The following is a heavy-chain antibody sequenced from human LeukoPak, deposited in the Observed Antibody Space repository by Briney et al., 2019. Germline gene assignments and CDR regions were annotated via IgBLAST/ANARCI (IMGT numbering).Heavy chain of an antibody. CDR1: GFTFSSYA. CDR2: ISGSGGST. CDR3: AKDRFGSGSNWFDP. J-gene: IGHJ5*02. V-gene: IGHV3-23*01. D-gene: IGHD3-10*01. Sequence: GGSLRLSCAASGFTFSSYAMSWVRQAPGKGLEWVSAISGSGGSTYYADSVKGRFTISRDNSKNTLYLQMNSLRAQDTAVYYCAKDRFGSGSNWFDPWGQGTLVTVSS.